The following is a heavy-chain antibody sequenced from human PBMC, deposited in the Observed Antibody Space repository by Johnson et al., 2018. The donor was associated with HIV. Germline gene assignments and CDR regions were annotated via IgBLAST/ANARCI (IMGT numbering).Heavy chain of an antibody. V-gene: IGHV3-30*04. CDR2: ISYDGSNK. CDR1: GFTFSSYA. CDR3: AKSPAKDHGGNSGAFDI. J-gene: IGHJ3*02. D-gene: IGHD4-23*01. Sequence: QVQVLESGGGVVQPGRSLRLSCAASGFTFSSYAMHWVRQAPGKGLEWVAVISYDGSNKYYADSVKGRFTISRDNSKNTLYLQMNSLRAEDTAVYYCAKSPAKDHGGNSGAFDIWGQGTMVTVSS.